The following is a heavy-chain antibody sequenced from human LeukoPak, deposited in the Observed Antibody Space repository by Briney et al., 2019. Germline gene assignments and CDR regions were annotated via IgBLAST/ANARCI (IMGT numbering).Heavy chain of an antibody. CDR1: GYTFTNYD. Sequence: ASVKVSCKASGYTFTNYDINWVRQAPGQGLEWMGGIIPIFGTANYAQKFQGRVTITADESTSTAYMELSSLRSEDTAVYYCARWYGGNFDYYYYMDVWGKGTTVTVSS. V-gene: IGHV1-69*13. CDR3: ARWYGGNFDYYYYMDV. J-gene: IGHJ6*03. D-gene: IGHD4-23*01. CDR2: IIPIFGTA.